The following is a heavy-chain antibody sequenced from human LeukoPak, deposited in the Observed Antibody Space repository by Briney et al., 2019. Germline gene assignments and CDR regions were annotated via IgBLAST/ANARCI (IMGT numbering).Heavy chain of an antibody. CDR3: ARTLSLYYFDY. Sequence: PGGSLRLSCAASGFTFSSYSMNWVRQAPGKGLEWVSYISSSSSTIYYADSVKGRFTISRDNAKNSLYLQMNSLRAEDTAVYYCARTLSLYYFDYWGQGTQVTVSS. D-gene: IGHD2/OR15-2a*01. CDR1: GFTFSSYS. V-gene: IGHV3-48*04. CDR2: ISSSSSTI. J-gene: IGHJ4*02.